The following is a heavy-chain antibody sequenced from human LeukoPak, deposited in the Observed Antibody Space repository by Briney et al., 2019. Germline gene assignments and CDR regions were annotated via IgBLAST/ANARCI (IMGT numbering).Heavy chain of an antibody. D-gene: IGHD3-3*01. CDR3: ARGASLNYDFWSGYFNRKAFDI. J-gene: IGHJ3*02. CDR1: GGSISSSSYY. Sequence: PSETLSLTCTVSGGSISSSSYYWGWIRHPPGKGLEWIGSIYYSGSTYYNPSLKSRVTISVDTSKNQFSLKLSSVTAADTAVYYCARGASLNYDFWSGYFNRKAFDIWGQGTMVTVSS. V-gene: IGHV4-39*01. CDR2: IYYSGST.